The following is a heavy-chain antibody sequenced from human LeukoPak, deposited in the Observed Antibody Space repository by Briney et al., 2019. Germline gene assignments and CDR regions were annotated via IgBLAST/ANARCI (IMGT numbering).Heavy chain of an antibody. CDR1: GYTFTSYG. V-gene: IGHV1-18*01. J-gene: IGHJ4*02. Sequence: EASVKVSCKAPGYTFTSYGISWVRQAPGQGLGWMGWISAYNGNTNYAQKLQGRVTMTTNTFTSTAYMELRSLRSDDTAVYYCARVPSGSSPPLDYWGQGTLVTVSS. CDR3: ARVPSGSSPPLDY. D-gene: IGHD1-26*01. CDR2: ISAYNGNT.